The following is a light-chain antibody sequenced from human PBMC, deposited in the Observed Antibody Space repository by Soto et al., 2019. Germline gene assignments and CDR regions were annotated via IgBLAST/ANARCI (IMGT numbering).Light chain of an antibody. CDR1: SSNIGAGYD. J-gene: IGLJ1*01. Sequence: QSVLTQPPSVSGAPGQRVTISCTGSSSNIGAGYDVHWYQQLPGKAPKLLIYGNNNRPSGVPDRFSGSKSGTSASLAITGLRADDEADYFCSSYSLSTAYLFGTGTKVTVL. V-gene: IGLV1-40*01. CDR3: SSYSLSTAYL. CDR2: GNN.